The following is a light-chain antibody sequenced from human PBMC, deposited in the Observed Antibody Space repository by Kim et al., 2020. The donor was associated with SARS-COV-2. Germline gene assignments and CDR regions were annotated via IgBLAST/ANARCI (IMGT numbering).Light chain of an antibody. CDR3: CSYTSSSTWV. CDR2: DVR. V-gene: IGLV2-14*01. Sequence: QSALTQPASVSGSPGQSITISCTGTSSDVGNYNYVSWFQQHPGKAPKLMIYDVRKRPSGVSNRFSGSKSGSTASLTISGLQAEDEADYYCCSYTSSSTWVFGGGTQLTVL. J-gene: IGLJ3*02. CDR1: SSDVGNYNY.